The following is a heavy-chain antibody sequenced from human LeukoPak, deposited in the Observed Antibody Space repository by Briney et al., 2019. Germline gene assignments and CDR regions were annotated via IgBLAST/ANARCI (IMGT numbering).Heavy chain of an antibody. Sequence: GGSLRLSCAASGFTFSSYWMSWVRQAPGKGLEWVANIKQDGSEKYYVDSVKGRFTISRDNSKNTLYLQMNSLRAEDTAVYYCATPERVTGDPSSGDYWGQGTLVTVSS. J-gene: IGHJ4*02. CDR3: ATPERVTGDPSSGDY. CDR2: IKQDGSEK. D-gene: IGHD7-27*01. V-gene: IGHV3-7*03. CDR1: GFTFSSYW.